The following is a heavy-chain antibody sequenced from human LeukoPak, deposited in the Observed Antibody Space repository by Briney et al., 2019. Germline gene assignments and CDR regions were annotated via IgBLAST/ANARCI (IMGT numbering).Heavy chain of an antibody. J-gene: IGHJ3*01. CDR1: GFTFSSYA. CDR3: ARVGYNFNLGNAFDV. Sequence: GGSLRLSCAASGFTFSSYAMSWVRQAPGKGLEWVSAISGSGGSTYYADSVKGRFTISRDNSKNTLYLQMNSLRADDTGVYHCARVGYNFNLGNAFDVWGQGTVVTVSS. CDR2: ISGSGGST. D-gene: IGHD1-20*01. V-gene: IGHV3-23*01.